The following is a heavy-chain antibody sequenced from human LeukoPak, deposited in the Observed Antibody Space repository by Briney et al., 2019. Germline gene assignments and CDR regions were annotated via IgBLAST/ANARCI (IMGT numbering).Heavy chain of an antibody. CDR1: GVTFSSYA. CDR3: AKDPTPPFDP. CDR2: ISGSGGST. V-gene: IGHV3-23*01. D-gene: IGHD4-11*01. Sequence: GGSLRLSCAASGVTFSSYAMSWVRQAPGKGLEWASAISGSGGSTYYADSVKGRFTISRDNSKNTLYLQMNSLGAEDTAVYYCAKDPTPPFDPWGQGTLVTVSS. J-gene: IGHJ5*02.